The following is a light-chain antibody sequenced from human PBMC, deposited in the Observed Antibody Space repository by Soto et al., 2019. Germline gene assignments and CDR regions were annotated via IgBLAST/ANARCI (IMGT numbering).Light chain of an antibody. V-gene: IGKV3-11*01. CDR2: DAS. CDR3: QQRSNWGIT. J-gene: IGKJ5*01. Sequence: EIVLTQSPATLSLSPGERATFSCGAGRGFGSNLAWYQQKPGQAPRLLIYDASNRATGIPARFSGSGSGTDFTLTISSLEPEDFAVYYCQQRSNWGITFGQGTRLEIK. CDR1: RGFGSN.